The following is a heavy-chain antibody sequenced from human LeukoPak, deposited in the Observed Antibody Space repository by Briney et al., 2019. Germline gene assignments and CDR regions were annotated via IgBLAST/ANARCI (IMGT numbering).Heavy chain of an antibody. V-gene: IGHV3-30*18. CDR1: GFTFSSYG. Sequence: GRSLRLSCAASGFTFSSYGMHWVRQAPGKGLEWVAVISYDGSNKYYADSVKGRFTISRDNSKNTLYLQMNGLRAEDTAVYYCAKGTGEPYFDYWGQGTLVTVSS. J-gene: IGHJ4*02. CDR2: ISYDGSNK. D-gene: IGHD3-10*01. CDR3: AKGTGEPYFDY.